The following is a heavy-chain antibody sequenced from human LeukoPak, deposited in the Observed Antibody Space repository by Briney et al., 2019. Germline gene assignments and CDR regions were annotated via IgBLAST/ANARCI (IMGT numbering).Heavy chain of an antibody. J-gene: IGHJ4*02. D-gene: IGHD5-12*01. V-gene: IGHV4-34*01. CDR2: INHSGST. CDR1: GGSFSGYY. CDR3: ATVAGGGYDAPYYFDY. Sequence: SETLSLTCAVYGGSFSGYYWSWIRQPPEKGLEWIGEINHSGSTNYNPSLKSRVTISVDTSKNQFSLKLSSVTAADTAVYYCATVAGGGYDAPYYFDYWGQGTLVTVSS.